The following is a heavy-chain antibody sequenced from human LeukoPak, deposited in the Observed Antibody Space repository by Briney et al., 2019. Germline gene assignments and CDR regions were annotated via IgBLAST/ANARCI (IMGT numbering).Heavy chain of an antibody. CDR1: GFPFSSYS. Sequence: PGGSLRLSCAASGFPFSSYSMNWVRQAPGKGLEWVSSISSSSSYIYYAASVKGRFTISRDNAKNPLYLQMNSLRAEDTAVYYCARDFTDTVNVDTAMGYSRGYLDYWGQGTLVTVSS. CDR2: ISSSSSYI. D-gene: IGHD5-18*01. V-gene: IGHV3-21*01. CDR3: ARDFTDTVNVDTAMGYSRGYLDY. J-gene: IGHJ4*02.